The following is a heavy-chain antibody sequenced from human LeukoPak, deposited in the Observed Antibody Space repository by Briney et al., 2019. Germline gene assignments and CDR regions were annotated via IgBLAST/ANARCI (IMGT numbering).Heavy chain of an antibody. Sequence: TGGSLRLFCAASGFTFSSYGMNWVRQAPGKGLEWVSYISGSGSTRYFADSVKGRFTISRDNAKNSLSLQMNSLTAEDTAVYYCVRESDGSALDYWGQGTLVTVSS. V-gene: IGHV3-48*04. J-gene: IGHJ4*02. D-gene: IGHD2-15*01. CDR2: ISGSGSTR. CDR1: GFTFSSYG. CDR3: VRESDGSALDY.